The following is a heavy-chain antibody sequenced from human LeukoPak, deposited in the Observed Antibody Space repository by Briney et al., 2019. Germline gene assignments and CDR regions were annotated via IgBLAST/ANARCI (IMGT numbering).Heavy chain of an antibody. CDR1: GGSFSGYY. J-gene: IGHJ5*02. CDR2: INHSGST. V-gene: IGHV4-34*01. D-gene: IGHD6-19*01. Sequence: SKTLSLTCAVYGGSFSGYYWSWIRQPPGKGLEWIGEINHSGSTNYNPSLKSRVTISVDTSKNLFSLKLSSVTAADTAVYYCARSLYASSNNWFDPWGQGTLVTVSS. CDR3: ARSLYASSNNWFDP.